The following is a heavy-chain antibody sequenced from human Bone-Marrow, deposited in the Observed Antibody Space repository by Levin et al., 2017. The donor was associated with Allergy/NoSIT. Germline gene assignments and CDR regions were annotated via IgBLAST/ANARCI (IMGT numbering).Heavy chain of an antibody. D-gene: IGHD2-15*01. Sequence: LGESLKISCKASGGSFNTYGIGWVRQAPGQGLEWMGGIIPMFGTTNYEQKFQGRVTITADDSRTTAYMELSRLRFDDTAVYYCGRTRSGVDWYFDLWGRGTLVTVSS. J-gene: IGHJ2*01. V-gene: IGHV1-69*01. CDR3: GRTRSGVDWYFDL. CDR1: GGSFNTYG. CDR2: IIPMFGTT.